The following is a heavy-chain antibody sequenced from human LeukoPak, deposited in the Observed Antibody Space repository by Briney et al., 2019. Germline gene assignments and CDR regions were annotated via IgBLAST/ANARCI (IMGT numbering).Heavy chain of an antibody. CDR1: GYSISSGYY. J-gene: IGHJ4*02. V-gene: IGHV4-38-2*01. D-gene: IGHD5-18*01. CDR2: IFHSGTT. Sequence: SETLSLTCAVSGYSISSGYYWGWIRQPPGKGLEWIGSIFHSGTTYYNPSLQSRVTISVDTSKNQFSLKLSSVTAADTAVYYCAARGYSYGLQKYWGQGTLVTVSS. CDR3: AARGYSYGLQKY.